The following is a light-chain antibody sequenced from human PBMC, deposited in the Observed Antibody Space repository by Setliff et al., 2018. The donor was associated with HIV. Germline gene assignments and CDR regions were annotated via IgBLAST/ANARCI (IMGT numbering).Light chain of an antibody. CDR3: CSYAGSSTYV. V-gene: IGLV2-23*02. Sequence: QSALTQPASVYGSPGQSITISCTGTSSDVGRYNLVSWYQQHPGKAPQLIIYEVSKLPSGVSNRFSGSESGKTASLTISGLQAEDEADYYCCSYAGSSTYVFGTVTKVT. CDR1: SSDVGRYNL. J-gene: IGLJ1*01. CDR2: EVS.